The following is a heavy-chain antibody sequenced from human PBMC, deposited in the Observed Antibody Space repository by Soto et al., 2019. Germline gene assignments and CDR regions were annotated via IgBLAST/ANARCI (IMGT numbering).Heavy chain of an antibody. J-gene: IGHJ6*02. CDR3: ASEDYGDTAGRDEYYYYGMDV. D-gene: IGHD4-17*01. CDR1: GGSFSGYY. V-gene: IGHV4-34*01. CDR2: INHSGST. Sequence: SETLSLTCAVYGGSFSGYYWSWIRQPPGKGLEWIGEINHSGSTNYNPSLKSRVTISVDTSKNQFSLKLSSVTAADTAAYYCASEDYGDTAGRDEYYYYGMDVWGQGTTVTVSS.